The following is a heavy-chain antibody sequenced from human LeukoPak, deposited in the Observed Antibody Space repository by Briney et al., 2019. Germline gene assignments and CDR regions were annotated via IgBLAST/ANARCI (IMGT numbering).Heavy chain of an antibody. CDR2: IKSKPDGGTT. CDR1: GFTFTNAW. D-gene: IGHD1-26*01. CDR3: TISGSHIDY. J-gene: IGHJ4*02. V-gene: IGHV3-15*01. Sequence: GGSLRLSCAVSGFTFTNAWMNWVRQVPGKGLEWVGRIKSKPDGGTTDYAAPVKGRFTISRDDSKKTLFLQINTLKTEDTAIYYCTISGSHIDYWGQGTLVTVSS.